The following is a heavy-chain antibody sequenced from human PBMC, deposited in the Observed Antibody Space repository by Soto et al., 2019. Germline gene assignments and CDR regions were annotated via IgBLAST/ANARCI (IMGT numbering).Heavy chain of an antibody. V-gene: IGHV1-69*08. CDR1: GGTFSSHT. Sequence: QDQLVQSGAEVKKPGSSVKVSCKASGGTFSSHTVSWVRRAPGQGLEWMGRIIPALGTATYAQKFQGRVTITADESASTVYMELNSLRSEDTAVYYCARLDFGDYWYFDLWGRGTLVTVSS. J-gene: IGHJ2*01. CDR3: ARLDFGDYWYFDL. D-gene: IGHD4-17*01. CDR2: IIPALGTA.